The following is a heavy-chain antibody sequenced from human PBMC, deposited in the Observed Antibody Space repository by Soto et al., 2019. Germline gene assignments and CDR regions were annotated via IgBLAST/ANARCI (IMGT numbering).Heavy chain of an antibody. CDR1: GFTFSSYG. CDR3: AKWFGEPYYYYFYMDV. CDR2: LSYDGSNE. J-gene: IGHJ6*03. Sequence: QVQLVESGGGVVQPRTSLRLSCAASGFTFSSYGLHWVRQAPGKGLEWVAVLSYDGSNEFYGDSVKGRFTISRDNSKNTLYLQMNSLRAEDTAVYYCAKWFGEPYYYYFYMDVWGKGTTVTVSS. V-gene: IGHV3-33*05. D-gene: IGHD3-10*01.